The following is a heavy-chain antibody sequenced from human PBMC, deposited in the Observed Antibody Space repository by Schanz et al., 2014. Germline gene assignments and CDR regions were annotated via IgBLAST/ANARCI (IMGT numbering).Heavy chain of an antibody. CDR2: ISDRGDGT. D-gene: IGHD6-19*01. J-gene: IGHJ4*02. CDR3: VGIHVAVAEAFY. Sequence: EVQLLESGGGLIQPGGSLRLSCATSGFTFTTFAMTWVRQAPGKGLEWVSGISDRGDGTNYGDSVRGRFTISRDNAKNTLYLQMNSLRPEDTALYYCVGIHVAVAEAFYWGQGALVIVS. V-gene: IGHV3-23*01. CDR1: GFTFTTFA.